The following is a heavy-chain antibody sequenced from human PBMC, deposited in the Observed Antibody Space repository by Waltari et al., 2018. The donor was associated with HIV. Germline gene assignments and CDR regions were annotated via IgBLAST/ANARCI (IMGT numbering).Heavy chain of an antibody. CDR3: ARHQGDYVEGWFDP. J-gene: IGHJ5*02. CDR2: IKQSGST. CDR1: GGSFNDNY. V-gene: IGHV4-34*01. Sequence: QVQLQQWGAGLLKSSETLSLTCAVYGGSFNDNYWTWIRQSPEKGLEWIGDIKQSGSTNYNPSLRSRLTMSVDTSKRQFSRKLTSVIAADTALYYGARHQGDYVEGWFDPWGQGTLVTVSS. D-gene: IGHD3-10*02.